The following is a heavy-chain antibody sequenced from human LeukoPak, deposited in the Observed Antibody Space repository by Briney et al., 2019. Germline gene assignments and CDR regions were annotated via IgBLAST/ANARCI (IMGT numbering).Heavy chain of an antibody. CDR3: VSQYCSGGSCFSH. CDR2: ISSSSSNI. D-gene: IGHD2-15*01. CDR1: GFSFNGHG. J-gene: IGHJ4*02. Sequence: GGSLRLSCAASGFSFNGHGMNWVRQAPGKGLEWVSYISSSSSNIYSADFVKGRFSISRDNAKNSVYLQMNSLRDEDTAVYYCVSQYCSGGSCFSHWGQGTLVTVSS. V-gene: IGHV3-48*02.